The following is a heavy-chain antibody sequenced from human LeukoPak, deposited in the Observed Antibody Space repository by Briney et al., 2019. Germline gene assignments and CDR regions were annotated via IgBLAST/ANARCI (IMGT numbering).Heavy chain of an antibody. CDR2: INQDGREK. J-gene: IGHJ4*02. CDR1: GFSFSGTW. V-gene: IGHV3-7*01. Sequence: GGSLTLTCAASGFSFSGTWWTWVRQPPGKGLEGVGNINQDGREKYYVDSVKGRFTVSRDNAKTSLYLQMNSLRVEDTAIYYCTSDLNHDSGGWGQGTLVTVSS. D-gene: IGHD3-22*01. CDR3: TSDLNHDSGG.